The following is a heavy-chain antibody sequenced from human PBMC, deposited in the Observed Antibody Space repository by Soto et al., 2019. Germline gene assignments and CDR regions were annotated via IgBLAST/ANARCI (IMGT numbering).Heavy chain of an antibody. CDR1: GGSISSSSYY. Sequence: SETLSLPCTVSGGSISSSSYYWGWIRQPPGKGLEWIGSIYYSGSTYYNPSLKSRVTISVDTSKNQFSLKLSSVTAADTAVYYCARQSQNYDFWSGYLYYFDYWGQGTLVTVSS. CDR3: ARQSQNYDFWSGYLYYFDY. D-gene: IGHD3-3*01. J-gene: IGHJ4*02. V-gene: IGHV4-39*01. CDR2: IYYSGST.